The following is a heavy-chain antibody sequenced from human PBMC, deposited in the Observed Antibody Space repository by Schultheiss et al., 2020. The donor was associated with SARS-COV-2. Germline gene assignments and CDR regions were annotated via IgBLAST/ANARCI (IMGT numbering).Heavy chain of an antibody. CDR2: ISSSSSYI. D-gene: IGHD2-8*02. V-gene: IGHV3-21*01. Sequence: GGSLRLSCAASGFTFSSYSMNWVRQAPGKGLEWVSSISSSSSYIYYADSVKGRFTISRDNAKNSLYLQMNSLRAEDTAVYYCAKLESMSGGRYFDYWGQGTLVTVSS. J-gene: IGHJ4*02. CDR1: GFTFSSYS. CDR3: AKLESMSGGRYFDY.